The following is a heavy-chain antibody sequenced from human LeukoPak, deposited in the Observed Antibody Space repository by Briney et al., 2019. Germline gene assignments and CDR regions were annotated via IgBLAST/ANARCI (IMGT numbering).Heavy chain of an antibody. Sequence: GGSLRLSCVASGFTFSGHGMHWVRQAPGKGLEWVALIWYDGSKRYYADSVKGRFTISRDDSKNTLYLQMNNLGAEDTAVHYCAREDSSVWNANYWGLGTLVTVSS. CDR2: IWYDGSKR. D-gene: IGHD6-19*01. CDR3: AREDSSVWNANY. J-gene: IGHJ4*02. CDR1: GFTFSGHG. V-gene: IGHV3-33*01.